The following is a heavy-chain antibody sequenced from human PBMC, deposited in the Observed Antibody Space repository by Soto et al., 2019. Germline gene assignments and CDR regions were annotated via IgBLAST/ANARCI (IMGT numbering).Heavy chain of an antibody. CDR3: ATMGTPATGLYYFDN. CDR1: GGSISSGNYY. J-gene: IGHJ4*02. CDR2: MSYSGST. V-gene: IGHV4-30-4*01. Sequence: QVQLQESGPGLVKPSQTLSLTCTVSGGSISSGNYYWSWIRQPPGKGLEWIGFMSYSGSTSYNASLNSRVTIAVDTSTSQFSPNLSFVTAADTAVYYCATMGTPATGLYYFDNWVQGTLVTVSS. D-gene: IGHD1-7*01.